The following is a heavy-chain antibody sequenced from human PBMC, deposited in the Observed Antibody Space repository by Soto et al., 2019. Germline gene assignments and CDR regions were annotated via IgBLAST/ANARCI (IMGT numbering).Heavy chain of an antibody. CDR2: IIPILGIA. CDR1: GATFTSYT. V-gene: IGHV1-69*04. CDR3: ARDVTDIVVVLAVMLESPPRAIDF. D-gene: IGHD2-15*01. J-gene: IGHJ3*01. Sequence: PVKVSCKASGATFTSYTISWVRQAPGQGLEWMGRIIPILGIANYAQKFQGRVTITADKSTSTAYMELSSLRSEDTAVYYCARDVTDIVVVLAVMLESPPRAIDFWDQGTMGTV.